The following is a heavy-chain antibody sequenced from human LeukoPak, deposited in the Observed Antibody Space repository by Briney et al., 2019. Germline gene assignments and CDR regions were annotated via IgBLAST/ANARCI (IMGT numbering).Heavy chain of an antibody. CDR3: ARAISVAATPGFFDY. V-gene: IGHV4-38-2*01. Sequence: PSETLSLTCAVSGYSISSGYYWGWIRQPPGKGLEWIGSVYHSVSTYYNPSLKSRVTISIDTSKNQFSLKLSSVTAADTAVYYCARAISVAATPGFFDYWGQGTLVTVFS. CDR1: GYSISSGYY. D-gene: IGHD2-15*01. J-gene: IGHJ4*02. CDR2: VYHSVST.